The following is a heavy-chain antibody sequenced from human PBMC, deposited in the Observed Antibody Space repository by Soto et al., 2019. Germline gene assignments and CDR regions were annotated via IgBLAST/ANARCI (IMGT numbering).Heavy chain of an antibody. CDR3: AREYGGNSGTFDY. CDR1: GGSFSGYY. Sequence: TSETLSLTCAVYGGSFSGYYWSWIRQPPGKGLEWIGEINHSGSTNYNPSLKSRVTISVDTSKNQFSLKLSSVTAADTAVYYCAREYGGNSGTFDYWGQEPWSPSP. V-gene: IGHV4-34*01. J-gene: IGHJ4*01. CDR2: INHSGST. D-gene: IGHD2-21*02.